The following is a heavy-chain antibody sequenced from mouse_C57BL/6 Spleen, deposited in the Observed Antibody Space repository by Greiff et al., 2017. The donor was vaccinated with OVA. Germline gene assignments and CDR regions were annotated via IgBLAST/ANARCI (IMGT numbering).Heavy chain of an antibody. CDR3: TTYSNYPYYAMDY. CDR1: GFNIKDDY. V-gene: IGHV14-4*01. D-gene: IGHD2-5*01. J-gene: IGHJ4*01. Sequence: VQLKQSGAELVRPGASVKLSCTASGFNIKDDYMHWVKQRPEQGLEWIGWIDPENGDTEYASKFQGKATITADTSSNTAYLQLSSLTSEDTAVYYCTTYSNYPYYAMDYWGQGTSVTVSS. CDR2: IDPENGDT.